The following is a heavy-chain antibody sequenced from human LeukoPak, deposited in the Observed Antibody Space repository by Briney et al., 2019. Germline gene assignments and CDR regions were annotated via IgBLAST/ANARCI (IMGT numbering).Heavy chain of an antibody. V-gene: IGHV4-61*02. Sequence: SETLSLTCSVSGGSISSGSYYWSWIRQPAGKGLEWIGRIYTSGSTNYNPSLKSRVTISVDTSKNQFSLRLSSVTAADTALYYCTAGPWYFDYWGQGTLVTVSS. CDR2: IYTSGST. CDR3: TAGPWYFDY. CDR1: GGSISSGSYY. D-gene: IGHD6-13*01. J-gene: IGHJ4*02.